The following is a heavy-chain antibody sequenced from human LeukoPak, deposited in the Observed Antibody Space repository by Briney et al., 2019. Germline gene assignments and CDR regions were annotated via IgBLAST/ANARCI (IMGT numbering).Heavy chain of an antibody. Sequence: SETLSLTCAVSGVSISSSNWWSWVRQPPGKWLEWMVEIYHSGSTNYNPPLKSRVTVQVAKSKNQFSLKLSSVTAADTAVYYCARAYCRGGSCPRDYWGKETLV. V-gene: IGHV4-4*02. CDR1: GVSISSSNW. J-gene: IGHJ4*02. D-gene: IGHD2-15*01. CDR3: ARAYCRGGSCPRDY. CDR2: IYHSGST.